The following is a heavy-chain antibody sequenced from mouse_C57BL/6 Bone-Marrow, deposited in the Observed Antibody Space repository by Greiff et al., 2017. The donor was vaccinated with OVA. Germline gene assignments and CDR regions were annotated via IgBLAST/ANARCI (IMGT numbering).Heavy chain of an antibody. CDR3: AREGNGYYLYAMDY. J-gene: IGHJ4*01. V-gene: IGHV1-80*01. Sequence: VQLQQSGAELVKPGASVKISCKASGYAFSSYWMNWVKQRPGKGLEWIGQIYPGDGDTNYNGKFKGKATLTVDKPSSTAYMQLSSLTSEDSAVYYCAREGNGYYLYAMDYWGQGTSVTVSS. CDR1: GYAFSSYW. D-gene: IGHD2-3*01. CDR2: IYPGDGDT.